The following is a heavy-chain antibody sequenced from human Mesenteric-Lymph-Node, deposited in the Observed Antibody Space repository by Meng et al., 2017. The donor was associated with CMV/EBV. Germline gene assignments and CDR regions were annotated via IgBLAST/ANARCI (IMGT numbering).Heavy chain of an antibody. Sequence: GGSLRLSCAASGFNLHNHGMNWVRQAPGKGLEWVSYISGGSSTIYYADSVKGRFTISRDNAKNSLYLQMNSLRAEDTAVYYCARDLNYGDYGYWGQGTLVTVTS. CDR1: GFNLHNHG. D-gene: IGHD4-17*01. J-gene: IGHJ4*02. CDR2: ISGGSSTI. V-gene: IGHV3-48*04. CDR3: ARDLNYGDYGY.